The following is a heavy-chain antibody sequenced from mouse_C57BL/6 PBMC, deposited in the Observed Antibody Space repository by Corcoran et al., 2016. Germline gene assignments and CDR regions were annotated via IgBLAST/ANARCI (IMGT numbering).Heavy chain of an antibody. D-gene: IGHD1-1*01. CDR2: INPYNGGT. V-gene: IGHV1-19*01. Sequence: EVQLQQSGPVLVKPGASVKMSCKASGYTFTDYYMNWVKQSHGKSLEWIGVINPYNGGTSYNQKFKGKATLTVVKSSSTAYMELNSLTSEDSAVYYCARKGLYGSSYYAMDYWGQGTSVTVSS. J-gene: IGHJ4*01. CDR3: ARKGLYGSSYYAMDY. CDR1: GYTFTDYY.